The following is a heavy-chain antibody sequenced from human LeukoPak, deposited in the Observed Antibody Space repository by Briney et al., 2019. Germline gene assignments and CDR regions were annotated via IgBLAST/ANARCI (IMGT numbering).Heavy chain of an antibody. CDR3: ARGLSPRINMVRGVRPPFRGVFDY. Sequence: SETLSLTCAVYGGSFSGYYWSWIRQPPGKVLEWIGEINHSGSTNYNPSLKSRVTISVDTSKNQFSLKLSSVTAADTAVYYCARGLSPRINMVRGVRPPFRGVFDYWGQGTLVTVSS. D-gene: IGHD3-10*01. V-gene: IGHV4-34*01. CDR2: INHSGST. CDR1: GGSFSGYY. J-gene: IGHJ4*02.